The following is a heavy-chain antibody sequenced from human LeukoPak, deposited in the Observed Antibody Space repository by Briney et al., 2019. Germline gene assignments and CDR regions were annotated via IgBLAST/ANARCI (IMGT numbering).Heavy chain of an antibody. CDR2: INQDGSEI. CDR1: GFSFSTSW. Sequence: GSLRLSCVASGFSFSTSWMSWVRQAPGRGLEWVANINQDGSEIYYVDSVKGRFTISRDNAKNSLYLQMNSLRAEDSAMYYCARRDGYSIFQHWGQGTLVTVSS. J-gene: IGHJ1*01. V-gene: IGHV3-7*03. D-gene: IGHD5-24*01. CDR3: ARRDGYSIFQH.